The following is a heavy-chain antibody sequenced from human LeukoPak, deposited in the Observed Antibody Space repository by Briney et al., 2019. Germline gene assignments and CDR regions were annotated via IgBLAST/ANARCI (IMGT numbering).Heavy chain of an antibody. CDR3: ARARFGTAGADY. D-gene: IGHD1-1*01. J-gene: IGHJ4*02. V-gene: IGHV3-9*01. CDR2: ISWNSGSI. Sequence: PGRSLRLSCAASGFTFDDYAMHWVRQAPGKGLEWVSGISWNSGSIGYADSVKGRFTISRDNAKNSLYLQMNSLRAEDTAVYYCARARFGTAGADYWGQGTLVTVSS. CDR1: GFTFDDYA.